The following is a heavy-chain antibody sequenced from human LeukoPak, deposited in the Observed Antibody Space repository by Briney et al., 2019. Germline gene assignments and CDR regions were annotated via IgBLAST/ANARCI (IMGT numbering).Heavy chain of an antibody. CDR2: ISSSGNTI. CDR1: GFTFSDYY. V-gene: IGHV3-11*01. D-gene: IGHD5-12*01. J-gene: IGHJ4*02. Sequence: PGGSLRLSCAASGFTFSDYYMSWIRQAPGKGLEWVSYISSSGNTIYYADSVKGRFTISRDNAKNSLYLQMNSLRAEDTAVYYCASSGYSGYEFDYWGQGTLVTVSS. CDR3: ASSGYSGYEFDY.